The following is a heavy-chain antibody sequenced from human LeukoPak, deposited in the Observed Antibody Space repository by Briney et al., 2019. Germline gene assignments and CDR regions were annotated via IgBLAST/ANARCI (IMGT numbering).Heavy chain of an antibody. CDR2: IYYSGST. V-gene: IGHV4-39*07. CDR3: ARDRANTYFDY. J-gene: IGHJ4*02. Sequence: SETLSLTCTVSGGSISSSSYYWGWIRQPPGKGLEWIGSIYYSGSTYYNPSLKSRVTISVDTSKNQFSLKLSSVTAADTAVYYCARDRANTYFDYWGQGTLVTVSS. CDR1: GGSISSSSYY.